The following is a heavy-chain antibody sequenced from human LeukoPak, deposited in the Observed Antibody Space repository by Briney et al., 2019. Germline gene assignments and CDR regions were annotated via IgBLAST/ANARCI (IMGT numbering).Heavy chain of an antibody. CDR1: GFTFSSYG. CDR2: ISGSGGST. J-gene: IGHJ4*02. V-gene: IGHV3-23*01. D-gene: IGHD3-9*01. Sequence: PGGTLRLSCAASGFTFSSYGMSWVRQAPGKGLEWVSAISGSGGSTYYADSVKGRFTISRDNSKNTLYLQMNSLRAEDTAVYYCAKRGYYDILTGPVHYWGQGTLVTVSS. CDR3: AKRGYYDILTGPVHY.